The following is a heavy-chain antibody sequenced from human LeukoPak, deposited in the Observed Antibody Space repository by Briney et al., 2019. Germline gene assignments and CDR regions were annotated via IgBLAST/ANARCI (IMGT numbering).Heavy chain of an antibody. Sequence: GGSLRLSCAASGFNFSSYEMNWVRQAPGKGLEWVSYISSSGSTIYYADSVKGRFTISRDNAKNSLYLQMNSLRAEDTAVYYCARGGSYYYDSSGYPNWGQGTLVTVSS. V-gene: IGHV3-48*03. J-gene: IGHJ4*02. D-gene: IGHD3-22*01. CDR2: ISSSGSTI. CDR3: ARGGSYYYDSSGYPN. CDR1: GFNFSSYE.